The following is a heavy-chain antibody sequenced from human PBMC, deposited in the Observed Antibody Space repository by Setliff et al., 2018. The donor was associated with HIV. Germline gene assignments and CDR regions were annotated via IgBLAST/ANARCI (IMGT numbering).Heavy chain of an antibody. CDR1: GYTFTNYD. CDR3: ARARTDHYDRGRRSHYYIDV. CDR2: MNPGSRNT. D-gene: IGHD3-22*01. Sequence: ASVKVSCKPSGYTFTNYDINWVRQAAGQGLEWMGWMNPGSRNTGYEQRLEGSVTMTWDTSISTAYMELNNVKFEDTAVYYCARARTDHYDRGRRSHYYIDVWARGATVTVSS. J-gene: IGHJ6*03. V-gene: IGHV1-8*02.